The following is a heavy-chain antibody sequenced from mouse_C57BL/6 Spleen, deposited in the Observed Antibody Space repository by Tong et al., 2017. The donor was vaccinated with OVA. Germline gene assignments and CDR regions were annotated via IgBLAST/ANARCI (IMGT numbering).Heavy chain of an antibody. CDR1: GYTFTSYW. Sequence: VQLQESGTVLARPGASVKMSCKTSGYTFTSYWMHWVKQRPGQGLEWIGEIDPSDSYTNYNQKFKGKATLTVDKSSSTAYMQLSSLTSEDSAVYYCARRDSYAMDYWGQGTSVTVSS. J-gene: IGHJ4*01. V-gene: IGHV1-69*02. CDR2: IDPSDSYT. CDR3: ARRDSYAMDY. D-gene: IGHD2-12*01.